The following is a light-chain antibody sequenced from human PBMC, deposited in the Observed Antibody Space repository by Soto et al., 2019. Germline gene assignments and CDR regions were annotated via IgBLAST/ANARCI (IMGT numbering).Light chain of an antibody. Sequence: NVLKQAPGTLSLSPGERATLSCRASQSVSSSYLAWYQQKPGQAPRLLIYGASSRATGIPDRFSGSGSGTDFTLTISRLEPEDFAVYYCQQYGSSRTLGQGTKVDIK. CDR1: QSVSSSY. CDR2: GAS. CDR3: QQYGSSRT. J-gene: IGKJ1*01. V-gene: IGKV3-20*01.